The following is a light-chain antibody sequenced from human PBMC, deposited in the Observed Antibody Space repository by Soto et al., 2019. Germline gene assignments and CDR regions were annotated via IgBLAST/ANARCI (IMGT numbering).Light chain of an antibody. CDR1: QDISNY. J-gene: IGKJ5*01. Sequence: DIQMTQSPSSLSASVGDRVTITCQASQDISNYLNWYQQKPGKVPKLLIYDASSLESGVPSRFSGSGSGTEFTLTISSLQPDDFATYYCQQYNSYSSITFGQGTRLEIK. CDR2: DAS. CDR3: QQYNSYSSIT. V-gene: IGKV1-5*01.